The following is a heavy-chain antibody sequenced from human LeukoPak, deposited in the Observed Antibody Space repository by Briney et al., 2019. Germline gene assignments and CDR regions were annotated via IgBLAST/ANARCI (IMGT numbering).Heavy chain of an antibody. V-gene: IGHV1-8*03. CDR2: MNPNSGNT. Sequence: GASVKVSCKASGYTFTSYDINWVRQATGQGLEWMGWMNPNSGNTGYAQKFQGRVTITRNTSISTAYMELSSLTSEDTAVYYCARGNPYYDFWSGHYYYYYYMDVWGKGTTVTVSS. CDR3: ARGNPYYDFWSGHYYYYYYMDV. J-gene: IGHJ6*03. D-gene: IGHD3-3*01. CDR1: GYTFTSYD.